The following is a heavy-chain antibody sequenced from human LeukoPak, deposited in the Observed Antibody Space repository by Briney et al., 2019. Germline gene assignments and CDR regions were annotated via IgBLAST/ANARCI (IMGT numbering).Heavy chain of an antibody. Sequence: SETLSLTCTASGDSISSYYWSWIRQPPGKGLEWIGYVHYSGSSAYIPSLKSRVTMSVDTSKNQFSLSLTSVTAADTALYYCARWYCSNNLCFHMDVWGKGTTVTVFS. CDR1: GDSISSYY. J-gene: IGHJ6*03. D-gene: IGHD2-8*01. CDR3: ARWYCSNNLCFHMDV. CDR2: VHYSGSS. V-gene: IGHV4-59*08.